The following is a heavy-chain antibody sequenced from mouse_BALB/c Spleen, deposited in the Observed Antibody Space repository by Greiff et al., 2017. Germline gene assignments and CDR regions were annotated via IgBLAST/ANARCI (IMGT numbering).Heavy chain of an antibody. Sequence: VQLQQSGAELVRPGTSVKVSCKASGYAFTNYLIEWVKQRPGQGLEWIGVINPGSGGTNYNEKFKGKATLTADKSSSTAYMQLSSLTSDDSAVYFCARSDYNWYFDVWGAGTTVTVSS. V-gene: IGHV1-54*01. D-gene: IGHD2-4*01. CDR3: ARSDYNWYFDV. CDR2: INPGSGGT. J-gene: IGHJ1*01. CDR1: GYAFTNYL.